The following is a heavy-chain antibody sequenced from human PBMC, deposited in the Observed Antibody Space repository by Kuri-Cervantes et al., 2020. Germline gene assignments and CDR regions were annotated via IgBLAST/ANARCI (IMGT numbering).Heavy chain of an antibody. CDR3: ARARIVGAPPYYYGMDV. D-gene: IGHD1-26*01. V-gene: IGHV1-2*02. CDR1: GYTFTGYY. Sequence: ASVKVSCKASGYTFTGYYMHWVRQAPGQGLEWMGWINPNSGGTSYAQKFQGRVTMTRDTSISTAYMELSRLRSDDTAVYYCARARIVGAPPYYYGMDVWGQGTTVTVSS. J-gene: IGHJ6*02. CDR2: INPNSGGT.